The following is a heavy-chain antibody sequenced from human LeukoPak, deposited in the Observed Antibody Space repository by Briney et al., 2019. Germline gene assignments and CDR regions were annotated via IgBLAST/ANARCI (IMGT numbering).Heavy chain of an antibody. J-gene: IGHJ4*02. V-gene: IGHV4-34*01. D-gene: IGHD6-19*01. CDR1: GGSFSGYY. Sequence: DPSETLSLTCAVYGGSFSGYYWSWIRQPPGKGLEWIGEINHSGSTNYNPSLKSRVTISVDTSKNQFSLKLSSVTAADTAVYYCARGIAVAGTSSFDYWGQGTLVTVSS. CDR2: INHSGST. CDR3: ARGIAVAGTSSFDY.